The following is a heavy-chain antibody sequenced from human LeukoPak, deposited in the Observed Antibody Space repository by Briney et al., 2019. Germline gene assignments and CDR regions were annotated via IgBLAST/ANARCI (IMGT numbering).Heavy chain of an antibody. J-gene: IGHJ4*02. V-gene: IGHV1-8*01. CDR1: GYTFTSYD. CDR3: ARGAPHIAVADY. Sequence: ASVKVSCKASGYTFTSYDINWVRQATGQGLEWMGWMNPNSGNTGYAQKFQGRVTMTRNTSISTAYMELSSLRSEDTAVYYCARGAPHIAVADYWGQGTLVTVSS. CDR2: MNPNSGNT. D-gene: IGHD6-19*01.